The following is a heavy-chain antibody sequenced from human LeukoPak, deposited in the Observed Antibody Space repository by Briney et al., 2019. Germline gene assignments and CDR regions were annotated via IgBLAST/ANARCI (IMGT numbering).Heavy chain of an antibody. D-gene: IGHD3-22*01. J-gene: IGHJ4*02. CDR1: GGSISSSNYY. CDR2: IYNSGST. V-gene: IGHV4-39*01. CDR3: AAYYYDSSGYL. Sequence: SETLSLTCTVSGGSISSSNYYWGWIRQPPGKGLEWVGSIYNSGSTYYNPALKSRVTISVDTSKHQFSLKLSSVTAADTAVYYCAAYYYDSSGYLWGQGTLVTVSS.